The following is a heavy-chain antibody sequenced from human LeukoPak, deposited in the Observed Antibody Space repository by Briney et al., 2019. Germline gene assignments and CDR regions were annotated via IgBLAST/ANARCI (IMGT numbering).Heavy chain of an antibody. CDR2: IDARSGIT. D-gene: IGHD2-2*01. CDR3: ASALYCSSTSCYYVYMDV. V-gene: IGHV3-48*04. J-gene: IGHJ6*03. Sequence: PGGSLRLSCAASGFTFRIFGLNWVRQAPGKGPEWVSYIDARSGITYYADSVQGRFTISRDNAKNSLYLQMNSLRAEDTAVYYCASALYCSSTSCYYVYMDVWGKGTTVTVSS. CDR1: GFTFRIFG.